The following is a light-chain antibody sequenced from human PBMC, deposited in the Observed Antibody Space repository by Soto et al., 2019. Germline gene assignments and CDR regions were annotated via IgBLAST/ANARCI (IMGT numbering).Light chain of an antibody. CDR1: ETVSSY. CDR2: GAI. CDR3: QQSYNTPLT. J-gene: IGKJ1*01. V-gene: IGKV1-39*01. Sequence: DIPMTQSPSSLSASVGDRVTITCRASETVSSYLNWYQHKAGKAPKVLIYGAISLKSGVPSRFSGSGSGTDFTLTISSLQPEDFATYYCQQSYNTPLTFGQGTKVEIK.